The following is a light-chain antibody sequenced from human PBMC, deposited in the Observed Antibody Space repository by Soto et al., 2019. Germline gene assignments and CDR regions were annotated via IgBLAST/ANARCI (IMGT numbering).Light chain of an antibody. V-gene: IGKV3-20*01. J-gene: IGKJ1*01. CDR1: QSVNSGY. Sequence: DIVLTQSPGTLALSPCERATVSCSASQSVNSGYLAWYQQKPGQAPRLLIHGASSRATGIPDRFSGSGSGTDFSLTISRLEPEDFAVYYCQQYGTSPRTFGQGTKVE. CDR3: QQYGTSPRT. CDR2: GAS.